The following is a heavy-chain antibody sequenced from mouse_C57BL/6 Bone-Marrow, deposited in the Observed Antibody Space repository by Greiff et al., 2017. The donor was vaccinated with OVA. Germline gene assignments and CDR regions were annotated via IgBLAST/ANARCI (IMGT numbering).Heavy chain of an antibody. CDR3: ARGPWYFGV. Sequence: QVQLQQSGAELVRPGTSVKMSCKASGYTFTNYWIGWAKQRPGHGLEWSGDIYPGGGYTNYNEKFKGKATLTADKSSSTAYMHFSSLTSEYSAIYYCARGPWYFGVWGTGTTVTVSS. V-gene: IGHV1-63*01. CDR1: GYTFTNYW. J-gene: IGHJ1*03. CDR2: IYPGGGYT.